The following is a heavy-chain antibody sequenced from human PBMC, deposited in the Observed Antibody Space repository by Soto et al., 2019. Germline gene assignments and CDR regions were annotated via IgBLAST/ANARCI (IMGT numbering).Heavy chain of an antibody. CDR3: ARELQYSRLFYGMDV. V-gene: IGHV4-31*03. CDR1: GGSISCVGHY. J-gene: IGHJ6*02. Sequence: QVQLQESGPGLVKPSQTLSLTCTVAGGSISCVGHYWGWIRQHPGQGLEWIGYIYYRGSTYYNPSLKSRVTISVDTSKNQLSLKLSSVTAADTAVYYCARELQYSRLFYGMDVWGQGTTVTVSS. CDR2: IYYRGST. D-gene: IGHD6-13*01.